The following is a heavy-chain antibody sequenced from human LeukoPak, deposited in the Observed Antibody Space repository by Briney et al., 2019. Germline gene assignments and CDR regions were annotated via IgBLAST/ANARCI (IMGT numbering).Heavy chain of an antibody. CDR1: GGSISSGSYY. J-gene: IGHJ6*03. Sequence: PSQTLSLTCTVSGGSISSGSYYWSWIRQPAGKGLEWIGRIYTSGSTNYNPSLKSRVTISVDTSKNQFSLKLSSVTAADTAVYYCARDGSHDRSYYYYYYMDVWGKGTTVTISS. CDR2: IYTSGST. V-gene: IGHV4-61*02. D-gene: IGHD3-3*01. CDR3: ARDGSHDRSYYYYYYMDV.